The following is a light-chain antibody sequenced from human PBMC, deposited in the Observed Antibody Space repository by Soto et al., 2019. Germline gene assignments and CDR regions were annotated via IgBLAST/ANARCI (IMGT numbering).Light chain of an antibody. J-gene: IGKJ2*01. CDR1: QSINSE. V-gene: IGKV3-15*01. Sequence: EIVMTQSPATLSLSPGARAALSCRASQSINSELAWYQQKPGQPPRLLIYGASTRATGVPARFTGSESGSEFTLTISGLQSEAFAVYYCQQGHTWPLTFGQGTRLEI. CDR3: QQGHTWPLT. CDR2: GAS.